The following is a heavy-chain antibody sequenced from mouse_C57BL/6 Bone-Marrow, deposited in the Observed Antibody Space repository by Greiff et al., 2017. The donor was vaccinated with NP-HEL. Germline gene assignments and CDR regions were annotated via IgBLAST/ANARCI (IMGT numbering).Heavy chain of an antibody. CDR2: IYPRSGNT. D-gene: IGHD1-1*01. J-gene: IGHJ4*01. Sequence: QVQLKESGAELARPGASVKLSCKASGYTFTSYGISWVKQRTGQGLEWIGEIYPRSGNTYYNEKFKGKATLTADKSSSTAYMELRSLTSEDSAVYFCAKRGDYYGSSPYAMDYWGQGTSVTVSS. V-gene: IGHV1-81*01. CDR3: AKRGDYYGSSPYAMDY. CDR1: GYTFTSYG.